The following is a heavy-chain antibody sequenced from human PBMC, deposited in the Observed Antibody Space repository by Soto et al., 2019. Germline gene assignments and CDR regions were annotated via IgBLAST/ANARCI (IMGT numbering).Heavy chain of an antibody. V-gene: IGHV1-2*02. J-gene: IGHJ5*02. CDR3: ARDISRQSWKWFDP. D-gene: IGHD1-1*01. CDR2: IHPNSGDT. Sequence: QVQLVQSGAEGKEPGASVKVSCRTSGYTFTDHYINWVRQAPGQGPEYMGWIHPNSGDTKYTQRFQGRVTMTRDTSISTDYMELRRLTSDDTAVYYCARDISRQSWKWFDPWGQGTLVTVSS. CDR1: GYTFTDHY.